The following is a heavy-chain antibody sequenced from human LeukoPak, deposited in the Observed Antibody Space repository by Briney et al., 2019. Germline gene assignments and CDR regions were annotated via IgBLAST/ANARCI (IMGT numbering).Heavy chain of an antibody. J-gene: IGHJ4*02. CDR3: ARVPYYYDSRDY. D-gene: IGHD3-22*01. CDR2: IYYTGST. V-gene: IGHV4-30-4*08. Sequence: SETLSLTCTVSGGSISSGGYFWTWIRQHPGKGLEWIRHIYYTGSTYYNPSLKSRVTISVDTSKNQFSLKLSSVTAADTAVYYCARVPYYYDSRDYWGQGTLVTVSS. CDR1: GGSISSGGYF.